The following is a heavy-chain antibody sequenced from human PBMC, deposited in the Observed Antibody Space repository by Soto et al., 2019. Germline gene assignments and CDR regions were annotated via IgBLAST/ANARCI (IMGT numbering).Heavy chain of an antibody. V-gene: IGHV4-61*01. Sequence: HVQLQESGPGLVKPSETLSLTCTVSGGSVSSGSSYWSWIRQSPGKGLEWIGTIYYTAGTNYNPSLNIRVTISIDTSKNQFSMKLSSVTAADTAVYCCARDYSSNGFGNWRQGTLVTVSS. CDR3: ARDYSSNGFGN. J-gene: IGHJ4*02. CDR2: IYYTAGT. D-gene: IGHD6-19*01. CDR1: GGSVSSGSSY.